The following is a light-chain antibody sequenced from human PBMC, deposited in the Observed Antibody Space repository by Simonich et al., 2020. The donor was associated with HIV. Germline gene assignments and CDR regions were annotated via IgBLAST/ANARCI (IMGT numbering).Light chain of an antibody. CDR1: SSDFGGYNY. V-gene: IGLV2-8*01. Sequence: QSALTQPPSASGSPGQSVTISCTGTSSDFGGYNYVSWYQQHPGKAPKLMIYEVTRRPSGVPERFSGAKAGNTASLTVSGLQAEDEADYYCSSYAGSNNLLFGGGTKLTVL. CDR2: EVT. CDR3: SSYAGSNNLL. J-gene: IGLJ2*01.